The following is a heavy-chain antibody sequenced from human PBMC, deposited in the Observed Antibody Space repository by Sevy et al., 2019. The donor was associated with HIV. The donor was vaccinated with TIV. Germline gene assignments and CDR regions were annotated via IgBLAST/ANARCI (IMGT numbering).Heavy chain of an antibody. CDR3: ARDQPRNSGFDY. Sequence: GGSLRLSCAASEFSFTSYSKNWVRQAPGKGLEWVSYISSSSSTIYYADSVKGRFTISRDNAENSLFLQMNSLRAEDTAVYYCARDQPRNSGFDYWGQGTLVTVSS. J-gene: IGHJ4*02. CDR1: EFSFTSYS. V-gene: IGHV3-48*01. D-gene: IGHD1-26*01. CDR2: ISSSSSTI.